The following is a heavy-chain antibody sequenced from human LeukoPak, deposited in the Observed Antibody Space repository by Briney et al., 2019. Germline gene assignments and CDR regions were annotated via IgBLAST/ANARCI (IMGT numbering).Heavy chain of an antibody. Sequence: SETLSLTCAVYGGSFSGYYWSWIRQPPGKGLEWIGEINHSGSTNYNPSLKSRVTISVDTSKSQFSLKLSSVTAADTAVYYCARFPPTTVSRSRGYYYGMDVWGQGTTVTVSS. V-gene: IGHV4-34*01. D-gene: IGHD4-11*01. CDR1: GGSFSGYY. CDR2: INHSGST. J-gene: IGHJ6*02. CDR3: ARFPPTTVSRSRGYYYGMDV.